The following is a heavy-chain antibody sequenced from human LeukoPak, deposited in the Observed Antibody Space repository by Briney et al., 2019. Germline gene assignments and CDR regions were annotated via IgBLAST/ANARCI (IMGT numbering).Heavy chain of an antibody. CDR1: GFTFSSYA. J-gene: IGHJ4*02. Sequence: GGSLRLTCAASGFTFSSYAMSWVRQAPGKGLEWVSAISGSGGSTYYADSVKGRFTISRDNSKNTLYLQMNSLRAEDTAVYYCARAMYYYGSGSYYQPSFDCWGQGTLVTVSS. CDR3: ARAMYYYGSGSYYQPSFDC. V-gene: IGHV3-23*01. CDR2: ISGSGGST. D-gene: IGHD3-10*01.